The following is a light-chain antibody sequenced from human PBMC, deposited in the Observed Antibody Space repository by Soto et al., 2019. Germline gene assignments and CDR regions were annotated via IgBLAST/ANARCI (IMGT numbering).Light chain of an antibody. CDR1: SSDIGSNT. Sequence: QSVLTQPPSASGTPGQRVTISCSGGSSDIGSNTVHWYQQVPGTTPKLLIYSNNQRPSGVPDRFSGSKSGTSASLAISGLQSEDEADYYCAAWDVSLNGVVFGGGTKLTVL. J-gene: IGLJ2*01. V-gene: IGLV1-44*01. CDR2: SNN. CDR3: AAWDVSLNGVV.